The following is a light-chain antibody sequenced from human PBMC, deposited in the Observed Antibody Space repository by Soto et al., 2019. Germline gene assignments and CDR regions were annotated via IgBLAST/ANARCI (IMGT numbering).Light chain of an antibody. Sequence: EFVWTQSPATLSLSPGERAKISRRASQSLSKSLVWYPTKPGQDPRLLIDGASNRATGIPARFSGSGSGTDFTLTISRLETEEFAVYFCQQRSSWTLTFGGGTKLEIK. J-gene: IGKJ4*02. CDR2: GAS. CDR3: QQRSSWTLT. CDR1: QSLSKS. V-gene: IGKV3-11*01.